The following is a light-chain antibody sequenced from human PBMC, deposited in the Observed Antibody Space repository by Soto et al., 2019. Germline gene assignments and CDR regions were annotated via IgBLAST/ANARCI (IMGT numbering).Light chain of an antibody. J-gene: IGKJ5*01. V-gene: IGKV3-20*01. CDR1: QSVSSNY. CDR2: DAS. Sequence: DIVLTQSPGTLSVSPGERATLSCRASQSVSSNYLAWYQQKPGQAPRLLIYDASNRATGIPARFSGSGSGTDFTLTISRLEPEDFAAYYCQQYGSSPITFGQGTRLEI. CDR3: QQYGSSPIT.